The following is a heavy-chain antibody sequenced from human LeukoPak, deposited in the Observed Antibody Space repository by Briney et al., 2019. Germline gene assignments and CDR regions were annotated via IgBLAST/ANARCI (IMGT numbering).Heavy chain of an antibody. D-gene: IGHD3-10*01. CDR3: ARDVYGSCFDP. Sequence: PSETLSLTCAVYGGSFSGYYWSWIRQPPGKGLEWIGEINHSGSTNYNPSLKSRVTMSVDTSKNQFSLKLSSVTAADTAVYYCARDVYGSCFDPWGQGTLVTVSS. CDR1: GGSFSGYY. J-gene: IGHJ5*02. CDR2: INHSGST. V-gene: IGHV4-34*01.